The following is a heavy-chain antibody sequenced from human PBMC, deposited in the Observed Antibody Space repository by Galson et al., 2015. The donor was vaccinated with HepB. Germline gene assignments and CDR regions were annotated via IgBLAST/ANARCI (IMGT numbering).Heavy chain of an antibody. Sequence: SLRLSCAASGFTFNSYEMNWVRQAPGKGLEWVSYISSSGGTIYYADSVKGRFTISRDNAKSLYLQMNSLTAEDTAVYHCARSKSPSGPSDNWGQGTLVTVSS. J-gene: IGHJ4*02. CDR1: GFTFNSYE. D-gene: IGHD6-25*01. CDR3: ARSKSPSGPSDN. CDR2: ISSSGGTI. V-gene: IGHV3-48*03.